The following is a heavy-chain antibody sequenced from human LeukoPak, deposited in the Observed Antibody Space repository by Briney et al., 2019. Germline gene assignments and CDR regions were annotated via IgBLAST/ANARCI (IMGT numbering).Heavy chain of an antibody. D-gene: IGHD4-17*01. CDR3: AREVVRVTTPWFDP. V-gene: IGHV4-30-2*01. Sequence: SETLSLTCAVSGGSISSGGYSWSWIRQPPGKGLEWIGYIYHSGSTYYNPSLKSRVTISVDRSKNQFSLKLSSVTAADTAVYYCAREVVRVTTPWFDPWGQGTLVTVSS. CDR2: IYHSGST. CDR1: GGSISSGGYS. J-gene: IGHJ5*02.